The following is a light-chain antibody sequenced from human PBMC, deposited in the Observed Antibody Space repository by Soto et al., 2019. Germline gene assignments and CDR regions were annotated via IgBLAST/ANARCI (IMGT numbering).Light chain of an antibody. CDR3: ISYTSSRTYV. J-gene: IGLJ1*01. Sequence: QSALTQPASVSGSPGQSITISCTGTSSDVGGYNYVSWYQQHPGKAPKLMIYDVSYRPSGVSNRFSGSKSGNTASLTISGLQTEDEADYYCISYTSSRTYVFGTGTKLTVL. V-gene: IGLV2-14*01. CDR2: DVS. CDR1: SSDVGGYNY.